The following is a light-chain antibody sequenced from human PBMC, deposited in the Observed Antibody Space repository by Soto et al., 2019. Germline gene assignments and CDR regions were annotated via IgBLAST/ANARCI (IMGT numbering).Light chain of an antibody. CDR3: QQYGRSPST. V-gene: IGKV3-20*01. J-gene: IGKJ5*01. Sequence: IVLMQSPGTLSLSPGERATLSCRASQSVSSGSLAWYQQKPGQAPRLLIYATSSRATGIPDRFSGSGSGTDFTLTISRVEPEDFAVYYCQQYGRSPSTFGQGTRLEIK. CDR1: QSVSSGS. CDR2: ATS.